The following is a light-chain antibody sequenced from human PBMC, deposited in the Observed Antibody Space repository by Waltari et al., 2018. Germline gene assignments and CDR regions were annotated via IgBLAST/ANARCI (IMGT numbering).Light chain of an antibody. CDR1: NIGRTN. CDR2: RDS. CDR3: QVWDSSKVV. J-gene: IGLJ3*02. V-gene: IGLV3-9*01. Sequence: SYELTQPLPVSVALGQTARITCGANNIGRTNVHWYQQKPGQAPVLVIYRDSHRPSGIPDRFSGSNSGNTATLTINGGQDGDEAAYYCQVWDSSKVVFGGGTKLTVL.